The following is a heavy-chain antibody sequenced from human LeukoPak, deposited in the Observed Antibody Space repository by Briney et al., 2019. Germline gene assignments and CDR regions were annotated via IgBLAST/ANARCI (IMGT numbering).Heavy chain of an antibody. D-gene: IGHD3-22*01. V-gene: IGHV1-69*04. CDR2: IIPILGIA. Sequence: ASVKVSCKASGGTFSSYAISWVRQAPGQGLEWIGRIIPILGIANYAQKFQGRVTITADKSTSTAYMELSSLRSEDTAVYYCARGGSVFRGFYGYYYDSSGYYPDYWGQGTLVTVSS. J-gene: IGHJ4*02. CDR3: ARGGSVFRGFYGYYYDSSGYYPDY. CDR1: GGTFSSYA.